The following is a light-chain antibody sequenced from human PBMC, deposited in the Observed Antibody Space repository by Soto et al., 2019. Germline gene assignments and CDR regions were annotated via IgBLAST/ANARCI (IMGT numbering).Light chain of an antibody. Sequence: DIVMNQSPLYLSVTPGEPASISCRSSQSLLYSNGNNYLDWYLQKPGQSLQLLIDLGSNRASGVPDRFSGSGSGTDFTLKISRVEAEDVGVYYCMQALQTPRTFGQGTKVEIK. CDR1: QSLLYSNGNNY. V-gene: IGKV2-28*01. CDR3: MQALQTPRT. J-gene: IGKJ1*01. CDR2: LGS.